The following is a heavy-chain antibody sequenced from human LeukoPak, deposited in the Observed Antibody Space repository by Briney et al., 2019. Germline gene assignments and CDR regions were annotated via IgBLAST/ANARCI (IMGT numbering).Heavy chain of an antibody. CDR2: INHSGST. J-gene: IGHJ6*03. V-gene: IGHV4-34*01. D-gene: IGHD6-13*01. Sequence: PSETLSLTCAVYGGSFSGYYWSWIRRPPGMGLEWIGEINHSGSTNYNPSLKSRVTISVDTSKKQFSLKLSSVTAADTAVYYCARGRAAAGTWLARYYMDVWGKGTTVTVSS. CDR1: GGSFSGYY. CDR3: ARGRAAAGTWLARYYMDV.